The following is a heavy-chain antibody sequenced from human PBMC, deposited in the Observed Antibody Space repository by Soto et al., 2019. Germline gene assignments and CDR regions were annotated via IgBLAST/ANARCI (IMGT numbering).Heavy chain of an antibody. CDR1: GYTFTGYY. CDR3: ARDLMSGWYDSLDY. D-gene: IGHD6-19*01. J-gene: IGHJ4*02. CDR2: TNPNSGGT. Sequence: GASVKVSCKAFGYTFTGYYMHWVRQAPGQGLEWMGWTNPNSGGTNYAQKFQGWVTMTRDTSISTAYMELSRLRSDDTAVYYCARDLMSGWYDSLDYWGQGTLVTVSS. V-gene: IGHV1-2*04.